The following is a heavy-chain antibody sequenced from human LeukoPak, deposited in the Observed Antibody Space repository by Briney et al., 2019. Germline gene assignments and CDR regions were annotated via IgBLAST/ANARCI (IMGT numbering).Heavy chain of an antibody. Sequence: PGGSQRLSCAASGFTFSSYWMSWVRQAPGKGLEWVADIKQDGSEKNYVDSVKGRFTISRDNAKNSLHLQMNSLRAEDTAVYYCARAIGIWSGYSYWGQGTLVTVSS. D-gene: IGHD3-3*01. V-gene: IGHV3-7*01. CDR1: GFTFSSYW. CDR3: ARAIGIWSGYSY. J-gene: IGHJ4*02. CDR2: IKQDGSEK.